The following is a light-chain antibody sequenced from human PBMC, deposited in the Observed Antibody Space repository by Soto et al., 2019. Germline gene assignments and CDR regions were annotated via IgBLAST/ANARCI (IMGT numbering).Light chain of an antibody. CDR2: EGS. V-gene: IGLV2-23*01. CDR3: CSYSGSSTVV. Sequence: QSALTQPASVSGSPGQSITLSCTGTSSDVGSYNLVSWYQQHPGKAPKLMIYEGSKRPSGVSNRFSGSKSGNTASLTISGLQDEDEADYYCCSYSGSSTVVFVGGTKLTVL. CDR1: SSDVGSYNL. J-gene: IGLJ2*01.